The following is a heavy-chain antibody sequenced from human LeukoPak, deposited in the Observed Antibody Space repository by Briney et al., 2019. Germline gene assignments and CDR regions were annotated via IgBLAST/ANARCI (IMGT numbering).Heavy chain of an antibody. D-gene: IGHD1-1*01. CDR3: ARERPRGVRRAEVRIDY. CDR1: GGSISSGDYY. V-gene: IGHV4-30-4*01. J-gene: IGHJ4*02. CDR2: IYYSGST. Sequence: PSETLSLTCTVSGGSISSGDYYWSWIRQPPGKGLEWIGYIYYSGSTYYNPSLKSRVTISVDTSKNQFSLKLSSVTAADTAVYYCARERPRGVRRAEVRIDYWGQGTLVTVSS.